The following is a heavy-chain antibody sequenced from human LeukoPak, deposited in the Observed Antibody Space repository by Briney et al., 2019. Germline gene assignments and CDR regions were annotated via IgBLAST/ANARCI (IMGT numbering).Heavy chain of an antibody. V-gene: IGHV4-61*01. CDR2: IHPGGST. Sequence: SETLSLTCTVSGVSVSRDNYSWRWIRQPPGKGLEWIGEIHPGGSTNYNPSLKSRVTISIDKSKNQFSLKMSSVTAADTAVYYCARSRDPTNYYGMDVWGQGTTVTVSS. D-gene: IGHD2-2*01. CDR1: GVSVSRDNYS. CDR3: ARSRDPTNYYGMDV. J-gene: IGHJ6*02.